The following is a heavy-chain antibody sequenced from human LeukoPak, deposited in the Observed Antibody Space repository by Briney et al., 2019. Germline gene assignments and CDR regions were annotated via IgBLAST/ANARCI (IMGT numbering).Heavy chain of an antibody. CDR3: AIIVVVPAAIVGVFDI. D-gene: IGHD2-2*01. Sequence: PGGSLRLSCAASGFTFSRYAMHWVRQAPGKGLEWVAFIRYDGSNKYYAESVKGRFTMSKDTSTNTPYMQMNSLRAEDTAVYYCAIIVVVPAAIVGVFDIWGQGTMVTVSS. J-gene: IGHJ3*02. V-gene: IGHV3-30*02. CDR2: IRYDGSNK. CDR1: GFTFSRYA.